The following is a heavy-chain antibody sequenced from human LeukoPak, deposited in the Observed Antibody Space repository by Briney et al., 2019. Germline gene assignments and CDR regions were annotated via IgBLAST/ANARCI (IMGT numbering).Heavy chain of an antibody. CDR2: IYTSGST. J-gene: IGHJ4*02. Sequence: PSQTLSLTCTVSGGSINSGSYYWSWIRQPAGKGLEWIGRIYTSGSTNYNPSLKSRVTISVDTSKNQFSLKLSSVTAADTAVYYCARSHLRWSIVDSWGQGTLVTVSS. CDR3: ARSHLRWSIVDS. D-gene: IGHD4-23*01. CDR1: GGSINSGSYY. V-gene: IGHV4-61*02.